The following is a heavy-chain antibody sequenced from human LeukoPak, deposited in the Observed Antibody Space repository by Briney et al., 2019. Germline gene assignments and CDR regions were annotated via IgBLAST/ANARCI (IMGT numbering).Heavy chain of an antibody. Sequence: AGGSLRLSCAASGFTFSDYYMSWIRQAPGKGLEWLSYISSSGTTIYYADSVKGRFTISRDNAKNSLYLQMNSLRAEDTAVYYCARYYGDYVNYYYMDVWGKGTTVTVSS. CDR3: ARYYGDYVNYYYMDV. D-gene: IGHD4-17*01. V-gene: IGHV3-11*04. J-gene: IGHJ6*03. CDR2: ISSSGTTI. CDR1: GFTFSDYY.